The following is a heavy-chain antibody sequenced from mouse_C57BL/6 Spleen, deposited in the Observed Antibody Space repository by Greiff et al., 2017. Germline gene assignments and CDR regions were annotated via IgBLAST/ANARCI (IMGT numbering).Heavy chain of an antibody. D-gene: IGHD4-1*01. CDR2: ISSGSSTI. J-gene: IGHJ2*01. CDR3: ARKDWGNFDY. V-gene: IGHV5-17*01. Sequence: EVKLVESGGGLVKPGGSLKLSCAASGFTFSDYGMHWVRQAPEKGLEWVAYISSGSSTIYYADTVKGRFTISRDNAKNTLFLQMTSLRSEDTAMYYCARKDWGNFDYWGQGTTLTVSS. CDR1: GFTFSDYG.